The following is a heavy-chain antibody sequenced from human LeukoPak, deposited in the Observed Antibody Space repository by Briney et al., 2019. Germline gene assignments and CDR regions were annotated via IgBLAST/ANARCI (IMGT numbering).Heavy chain of an antibody. CDR3: ARAGPFYSGNYLGF. J-gene: IGHJ4*02. CDR2: INPNSGDT. Sequence: AVKVSCKASVYTFTGYYMNWVRQAPGQGLEWMGWINPNSGDTNSAQKFQGRVTMTSDTSISTDYMELRRLTSDDTAVYYCARAGPFYSGNYLGFWGQGTLVTVSS. V-gene: IGHV1-2*02. CDR1: VYTFTGYY. D-gene: IGHD1-26*01.